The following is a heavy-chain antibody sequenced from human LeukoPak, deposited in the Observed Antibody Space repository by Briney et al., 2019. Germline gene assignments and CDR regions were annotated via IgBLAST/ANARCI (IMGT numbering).Heavy chain of an antibody. D-gene: IGHD5-24*01. V-gene: IGHV4-59*08. Sequence: PSETLSLSCAASGGSISSDYLNWVRQPPGKGLEWIANVYYTGSTIYSPSLDSRVTISIDTSRTQCSLRRTSVTAADTAVYYCARRTGYFDLSGYNYYIDVWGKGTTVTAPS. CDR2: VYYTGST. CDR3: ARRTGYFDLSGYNYYIDV. CDR1: GGSISSDY. J-gene: IGHJ6*03.